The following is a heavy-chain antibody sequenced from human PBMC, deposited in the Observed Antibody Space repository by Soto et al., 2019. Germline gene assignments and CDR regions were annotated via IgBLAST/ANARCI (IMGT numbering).Heavy chain of an antibody. J-gene: IGHJ6*03. Sequence: EVQLLESGGGLVQPGGSLRLSCAASEFTFSSYAMSWVRQAPGKGLEWVSAISGSGGSTYYADSVKGRFTISRDNSKNTLYLQMNSLRAEDTAVYYCAKGYCSSTSCYIDYYYYYMDVWGKGTTVTVSS. CDR1: EFTFSSYA. V-gene: IGHV3-23*01. D-gene: IGHD2-2*02. CDR3: AKGYCSSTSCYIDYYYYYMDV. CDR2: ISGSGGST.